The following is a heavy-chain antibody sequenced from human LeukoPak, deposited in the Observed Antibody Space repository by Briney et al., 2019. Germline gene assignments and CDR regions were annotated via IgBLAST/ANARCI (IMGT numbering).Heavy chain of an antibody. CDR1: GYTFTSYG. V-gene: IGHV1-8*03. D-gene: IGHD4-17*01. Sequence: ASVKVSCKASGYTFTSYGINWVRQATGQGLEWMGWMNPNSGNTGYAQKFQGRVTITRNTSISTAYMELSSLRSEDTAVYYCARGQAGDYGYYYYYYMDVWGKGTTVTVSS. CDR2: MNPNSGNT. J-gene: IGHJ6*03. CDR3: ARGQAGDYGYYYYYYMDV.